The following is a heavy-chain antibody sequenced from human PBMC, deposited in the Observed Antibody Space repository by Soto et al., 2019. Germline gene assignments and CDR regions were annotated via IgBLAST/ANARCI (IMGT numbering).Heavy chain of an antibody. J-gene: IGHJ6*02. Sequence: EVQLVESGGGLVQPGGSLRLSCAASGFTLSSYDIHWVRQATGEGLAWVSGIGSGGDTHYADSVKGRFLISREDGKNSLYLQMNTLRVGDTAVYYCTRKTPPTGMEVWGQGATVTVSS. CDR2: IGSGGDT. CDR3: TRKTPPTGMEV. V-gene: IGHV3-13*01. CDR1: GFTLSSYD. D-gene: IGHD3-9*01.